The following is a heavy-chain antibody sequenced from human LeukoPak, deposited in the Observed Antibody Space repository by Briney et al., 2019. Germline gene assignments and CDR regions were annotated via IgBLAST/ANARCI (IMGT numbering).Heavy chain of an antibody. V-gene: IGHV4-4*07. D-gene: IGHD2-2*01. J-gene: IGHJ5*02. CDR1: GGSISSYY. Sequence: SETLSLTCTVSGGSISSYYWSWIRQPAGKGLEWIGRIYTSGSTNYNPSLKSRVTMSVDTSKNQFSLKLSSVTAADTAVYYCAIVRTGYCSSTSCRGWFDPWGQGTLVTVSS. CDR2: IYTSGST. CDR3: AIVRTGYCSSTSCRGWFDP.